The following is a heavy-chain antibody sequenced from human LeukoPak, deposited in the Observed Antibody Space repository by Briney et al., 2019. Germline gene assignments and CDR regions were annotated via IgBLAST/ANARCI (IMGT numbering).Heavy chain of an antibody. J-gene: IGHJ6*02. Sequence: GGSLRLSCAASGFTFSTYAMSWVRQAPGKGLEWVSTISDSGGTTYYAESVAGRFTISRDNSKNTLYLHMNSLRAEDTALYYCVKYTIYYFGMDVWGQGTTVTVSS. CDR3: VKYTIYYFGMDV. CDR2: ISDSGGTT. V-gene: IGHV3-23*01. CDR1: GFTFSTYA. D-gene: IGHD3-10*01.